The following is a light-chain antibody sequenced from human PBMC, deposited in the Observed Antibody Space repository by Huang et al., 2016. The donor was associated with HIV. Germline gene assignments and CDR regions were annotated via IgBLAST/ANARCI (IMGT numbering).Light chain of an antibody. V-gene: IGKV1-39*01. CDR2: DVS. CDR1: QAIGTY. CDR3: QQSYSALIT. J-gene: IGKJ5*01. Sequence: IQLTQSPTSLSASVGDRVTIACRESQAIGTYLNWFQQKPGRAPRLLISDVSSLHTGTPSRFSGAGSGTEFTLTIRGLQFDDFATYFCQQSYSALITFGQGTRLEIK.